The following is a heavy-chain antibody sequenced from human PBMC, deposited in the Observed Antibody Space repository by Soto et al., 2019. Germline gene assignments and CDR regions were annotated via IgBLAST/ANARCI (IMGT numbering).Heavy chain of an antibody. CDR3: ARVVYDGAQPNSSGWHQVN. V-gene: IGHV4-31*03. J-gene: IGHJ4*02. Sequence: PSETLSLTCTVSGGSISSGGYYWSWIRQHPGKGLEWIGYIYYSGSTYYNPSLKSRVTISVDTSKNQFSLKLSSVTAADTAVYYCARVVYDGAQPNSSGWHQVNWVQGTLVTVSS. D-gene: IGHD6-19*01. CDR2: IYYSGST. CDR1: GGSISSGGYY.